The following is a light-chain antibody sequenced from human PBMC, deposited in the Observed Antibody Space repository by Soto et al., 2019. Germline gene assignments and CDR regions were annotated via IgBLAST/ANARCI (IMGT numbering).Light chain of an antibody. J-gene: IGKJ1*01. Sequence: EIVLTQSPGTRSLSPGERVTRSCRASQSVSGSYLAWYQQKPGQPPRLLIYGASSRASGIPDRFSGSGSGTDFTLTISRLDPEDFAVYHCQQYGSSPGTFGQGTKADIK. CDR2: GAS. V-gene: IGKV3-20*01. CDR1: QSVSGSY. CDR3: QQYGSSPGT.